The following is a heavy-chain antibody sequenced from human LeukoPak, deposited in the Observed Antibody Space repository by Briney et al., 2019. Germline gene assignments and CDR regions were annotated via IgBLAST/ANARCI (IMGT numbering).Heavy chain of an antibody. CDR3: AKGGPRAY. CDR1: GFTFSSYV. J-gene: IGHJ4*02. Sequence: GGSLRLSCVASGFTFSSYVMHWVRQAPGKGLEWVALISNDGSHKYYADSVKGRFTISRDNSKNTLYLQMNSLRAEDTAVYYCAKGGPRAYWGQGTLVTVSS. V-gene: IGHV3-30*04. CDR2: ISNDGSHK.